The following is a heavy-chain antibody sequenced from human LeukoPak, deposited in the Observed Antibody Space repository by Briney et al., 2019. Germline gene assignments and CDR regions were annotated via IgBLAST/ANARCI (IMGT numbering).Heavy chain of an antibody. J-gene: IGHJ6*02. Sequence: SQTLSLTCAISGDSVSSNSAAWNWIRQSPSRGLEWLGRTYYRSKWYNDYAVSMKSRITINPDTSQNQFSLQLNSVTPEDTAVYYCARDRSSSWGYYYGMDVWGQGTTVTVSS. D-gene: IGHD6-13*01. CDR1: GDSVSSNSAA. V-gene: IGHV6-1*01. CDR3: ARDRSSSWGYYYGMDV. CDR2: TYYRSKWYN.